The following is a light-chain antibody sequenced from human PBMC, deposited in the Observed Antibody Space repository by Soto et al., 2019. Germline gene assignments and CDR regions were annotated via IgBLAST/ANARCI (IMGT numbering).Light chain of an antibody. J-gene: IGKJ1*01. CDR2: KAS. Sequence: DIQMTQSPSTLSASVGDRVTITCRASQSINSWLAWYQQKPGRAPKLLIYKASSLESGVPSRFSGIGSGTEVTLTISSLQPDDFATYYCQQYTSYSTFGQGTKVEIK. V-gene: IGKV1-5*03. CDR1: QSINSW. CDR3: QQYTSYST.